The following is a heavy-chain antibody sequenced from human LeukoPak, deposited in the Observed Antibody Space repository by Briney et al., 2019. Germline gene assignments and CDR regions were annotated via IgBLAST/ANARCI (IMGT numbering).Heavy chain of an antibody. Sequence: ASVKVSCKASGYTFTGYYMHWVRQAPGQGLEGMGWINPNSGGTNYAQKFQGRVTMTRDTSISTAYMELSRLRSDDTAVYYCARDNDSWYWFDPWGQGTLVTVSS. V-gene: IGHV1-2*02. J-gene: IGHJ5*02. CDR3: ARDNDSWYWFDP. D-gene: IGHD6-13*01. CDR2: INPNSGGT. CDR1: GYTFTGYY.